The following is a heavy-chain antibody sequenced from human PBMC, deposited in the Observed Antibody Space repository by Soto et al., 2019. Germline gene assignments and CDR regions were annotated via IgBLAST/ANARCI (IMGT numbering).Heavy chain of an antibody. D-gene: IGHD2-21*02. CDR3: ARQRTTVVTQAYFDH. CDR1: GESISSSSYY. Sequence: SETLSLTCIVSGESISSSSYYWGWIRQPPGKGLEWIGSIYYSGRTYYNPSFKSRVTVSIDTSKNQFSLKLSSVTATDTAVYYCARQRTTVVTQAYFDHWGQGALVTVSS. J-gene: IGHJ4*02. V-gene: IGHV4-39*01. CDR2: IYYSGRT.